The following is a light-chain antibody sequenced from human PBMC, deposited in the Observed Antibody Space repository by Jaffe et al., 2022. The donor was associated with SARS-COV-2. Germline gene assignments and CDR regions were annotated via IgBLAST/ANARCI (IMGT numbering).Light chain of an antibody. J-gene: IGLJ3*02. Sequence: QSVLTQPPSVSGAPGQRVTISCTGTRSNIGAGYDVHWYQQVPGTAPKLLIYGNNNRPSGVPDRFSGSQSGTSASLAITGLQAGDEADYYCQSYDSSLSAWVFGGGTKLTVL. V-gene: IGLV1-40*01. CDR3: QSYDSSLSAWV. CDR1: RSNIGAGYD. CDR2: GNN.